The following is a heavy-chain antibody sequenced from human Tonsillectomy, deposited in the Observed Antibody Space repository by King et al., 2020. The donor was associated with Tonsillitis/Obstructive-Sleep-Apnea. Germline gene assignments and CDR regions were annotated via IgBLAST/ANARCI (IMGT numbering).Heavy chain of an antibody. J-gene: IGHJ3*02. D-gene: IGHD1-7*01. Sequence: VTLQESGPALVKPTQTLTLTCTFSGFSLTTSGMCVSWIRQPPGKALEWLARIDWDDDKYYSTSLKTRVTISKDTSKNQVVLTATNMDPVDTATYYCARSDTNCNYAVFDIWGQGTMVTVSS. CDR3: ARSDTNCNYAVFDI. CDR1: GFSLTTSGMC. CDR2: IDWDDDK. V-gene: IGHV2-70*11.